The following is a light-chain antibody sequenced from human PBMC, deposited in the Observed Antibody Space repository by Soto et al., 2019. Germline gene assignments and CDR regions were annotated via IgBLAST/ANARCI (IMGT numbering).Light chain of an antibody. CDR2: GAS. V-gene: IGKV3-15*01. Sequence: EIVMTQSPVTLSVSPGERATLSCRASQSVSSNLVWYQQKPGQAPRLLIYGASTRATGVPARFSGSGSGTELTLTISRLQPEDFAVYYCQQYNNWPPCTFGQGTKVEIK. J-gene: IGKJ1*01. CDR1: QSVSSN. CDR3: QQYNNWPPCT.